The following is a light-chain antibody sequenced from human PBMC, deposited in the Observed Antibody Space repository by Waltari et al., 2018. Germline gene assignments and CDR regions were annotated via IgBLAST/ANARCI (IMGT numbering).Light chain of an antibody. J-gene: IGLJ2*01. V-gene: IGLV2-8*01. CDR3: SSYAGSNYVA. CDR1: SSDIGGYNY. Sequence: QSALTQPPSASGSPGQSVPISCTGTSSDIGGYNYVSWYQQRPGKAPKLLIYEVTKRPSGVPDRFSGSKSANTASLTVSGLQAEDGADYYCSSYAGSNYVAFGGGTKLTVL. CDR2: EVT.